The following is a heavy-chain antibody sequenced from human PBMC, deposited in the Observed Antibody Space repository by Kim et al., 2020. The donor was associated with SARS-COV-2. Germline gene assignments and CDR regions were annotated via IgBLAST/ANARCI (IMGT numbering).Heavy chain of an antibody. CDR1: GGSISGYF. D-gene: IGHD2-2*01. CDR2: INYSGST. J-gene: IGHJ4*01. Sequence: SETLSLTCTVSGGSISGYFWSWIRQPPGKGLEWIGYINYSGSTHYNPSLKSRVTISVDTSKNQFSLKLSSVTAADTAGYYCPRERIGYCSSIICSPYFD. CDR3: PRERIGYCSSIICSPYFD. V-gene: IGHV4-59*01.